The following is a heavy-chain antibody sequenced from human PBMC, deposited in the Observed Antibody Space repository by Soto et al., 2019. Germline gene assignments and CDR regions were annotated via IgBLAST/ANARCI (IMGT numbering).Heavy chain of an antibody. J-gene: IGHJ4*02. CDR2: IGRSSGNT. CDR1: GFILSSYG. Sequence: EVQLLESGGGLVQQGGSLRLSCAASGFILSSYGMSWVRQAPGKGLEWVSAIGRSSGNTWYADSVKGRFTISRDNSKNPLYLQMNSLRVEDTAIYYCAKGPREPQGNWGQGTLVTVSS. D-gene: IGHD1-26*01. CDR3: AKGPREPQGN. V-gene: IGHV3-23*01.